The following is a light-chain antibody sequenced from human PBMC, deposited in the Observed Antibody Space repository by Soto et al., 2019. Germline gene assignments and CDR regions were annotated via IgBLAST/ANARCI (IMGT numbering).Light chain of an antibody. V-gene: IGLV1-44*01. CDR2: GDH. CDR3: APWDDRLNGWV. CDR1: SSNIGKNT. J-gene: IGLJ3*02. Sequence: QSVLTQPPSASGTPGQRVTISCSGSSSNIGKNTANWFQQVPGTAPKLLIHGDHQRPSGVPDRFSGSKSGTSASLAISGLQSDDETDYFCAPWDDRLNGWVFGGGTQLTVL.